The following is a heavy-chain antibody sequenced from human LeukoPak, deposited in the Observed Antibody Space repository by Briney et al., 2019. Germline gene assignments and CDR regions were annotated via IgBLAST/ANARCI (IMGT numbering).Heavy chain of an antibody. CDR1: GYTFTGYY. V-gene: IGHV1-2*02. J-gene: IGHJ4*02. Sequence: ASVKVSCKASGYTFTGYYMHWVRQAPGQGLEWMGWINPNSGGTNYAQKFQDRVTMTRDTSISTAYMELSRLRSDDTAVYYCARGNCSGGSCYFDYWGQGTLVTVSS. CDR3: ARGNCSGGSCYFDY. CDR2: INPNSGGT. D-gene: IGHD2-15*01.